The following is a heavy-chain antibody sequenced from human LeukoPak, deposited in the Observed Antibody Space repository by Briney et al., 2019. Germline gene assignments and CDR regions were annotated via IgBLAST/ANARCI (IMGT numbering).Heavy chain of an antibody. CDR3: AREDGYIPFDY. Sequence: PGGSLRLSCAASGFTFSSYSMNWVRQAPGKGLEWVSYISSSSSTIYYADSVKGRFTISRDNAKNSLYLQMNSLRAEDTAVYYCAREDGYIPFDYWGQGTLVTVSS. D-gene: IGHD5-24*01. CDR1: GFTFSSYS. V-gene: IGHV3-48*01. CDR2: ISSSSSTI. J-gene: IGHJ4*02.